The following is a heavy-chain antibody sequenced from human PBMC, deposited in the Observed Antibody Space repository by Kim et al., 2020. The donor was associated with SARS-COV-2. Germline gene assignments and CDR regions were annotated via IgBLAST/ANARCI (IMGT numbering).Heavy chain of an antibody. D-gene: IGHD4-17*01. CDR3: ARVVYGDSTYYFDY. V-gene: IGHV4-61*02. Sequence: NPSLKSRVTISVDTSKNQFSLKLSSVTAADTAVYYCARVVYGDSTYYFDYWGQGTLVTVSS. J-gene: IGHJ4*02.